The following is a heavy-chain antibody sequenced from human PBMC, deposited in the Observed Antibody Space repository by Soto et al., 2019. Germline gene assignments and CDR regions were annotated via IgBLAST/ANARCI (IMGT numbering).Heavy chain of an antibody. CDR1: GFTFSGSA. CDR2: IRSKANSYAT. D-gene: IGHD2-2*01. V-gene: IGHV3-73*01. Sequence: PGGSLRLSCAASGFTFSGSAMHWVRQASGKGLEWVGRIRSKANSYATAYAASVKGRFTISRDDSKNTAYLQMNSLKTEDTAVYYCTRSPYCSSTSCWYYGMDVWGQGTTVTVSS. CDR3: TRSPYCSSTSCWYYGMDV. J-gene: IGHJ6*02.